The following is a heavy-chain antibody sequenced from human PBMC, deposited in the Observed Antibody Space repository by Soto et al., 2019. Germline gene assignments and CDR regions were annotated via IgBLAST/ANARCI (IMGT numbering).Heavy chain of an antibody. D-gene: IGHD3-10*01. J-gene: IGHJ6*02. Sequence: SQTLSLTCVISGDSVSSTSAGWNWIRQSPSRGLEWLGRTYYKSKWNNDYALSVTRRITINPDTSKNQFSLHLYSVTPEDTSVYYCTGITWFRGMDVWGQGTPVTVSS. V-gene: IGHV6-1*01. CDR3: TGITWFRGMDV. CDR2: TYYKSKWNN. CDR1: GDSVSSTSAG.